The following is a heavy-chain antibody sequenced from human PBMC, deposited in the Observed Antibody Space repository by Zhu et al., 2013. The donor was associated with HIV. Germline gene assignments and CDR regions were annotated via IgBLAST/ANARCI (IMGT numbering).Heavy chain of an antibody. CDR3: ARHSTLGYSYGLGWFDP. CDR2: IYHSGST. Sequence: QVQLQESGPGLVKPSETLSLTCAVSGYSISSGYYWGWIRQPPGKGLEWIGSIYHSGSTYYNPSLKSRVTISVDTSKNQFSLKLSSVTAADTAVYYCARHSTLGYSYGLGWFDPWGQGTLVTVSS. D-gene: IGHD5-18*01. CDR1: GYSISSGYY. V-gene: IGHV4-38-2*01. J-gene: IGHJ5*02.